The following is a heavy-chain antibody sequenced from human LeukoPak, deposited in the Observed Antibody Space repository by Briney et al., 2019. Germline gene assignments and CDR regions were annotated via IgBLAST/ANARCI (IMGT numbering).Heavy chain of an antibody. CDR2: IYYSGST. CDR1: GGSISSYY. Sequence: SETLSLTCTVSGGSISSYYWSWIRQPPGKGLEWIGYIYYSGSTNYNPSLKSRVTISVDTSKNQFSLKLSSVTAADTAVYYCASPRAERSTWYAVDYWGQGTLVTVSA. V-gene: IGHV4-59*12. D-gene: IGHD6-13*01. J-gene: IGHJ4*02. CDR3: ASPRAERSTWYAVDY.